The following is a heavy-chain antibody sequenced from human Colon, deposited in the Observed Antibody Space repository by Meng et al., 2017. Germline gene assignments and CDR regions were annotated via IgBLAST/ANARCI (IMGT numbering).Heavy chain of an antibody. CDR3: ALFLAGGYFDY. Sequence: EVQLVESGGGLVQPGGSLRLSCAASGFTVSSNHMSWVRQAPGKGLEWVSVIYSGGSTHYADSVKGRFTISRHNSENTLYLQMISLRAEDTALYYCALFLAGGYFDYWGQGTLVTVSS. V-gene: IGHV3-53*04. D-gene: IGHD6-19*01. CDR2: IYSGGST. J-gene: IGHJ4*02. CDR1: GFTVSSNH.